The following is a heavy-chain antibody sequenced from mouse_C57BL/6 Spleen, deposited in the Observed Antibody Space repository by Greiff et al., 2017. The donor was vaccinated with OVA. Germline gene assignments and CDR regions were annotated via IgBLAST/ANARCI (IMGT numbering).Heavy chain of an antibody. CDR1: GYTFTDYN. CDR2: INPNNGGT. V-gene: IGHV1-18*01. CDR3: ARGNYYGSSSYYYAMDY. J-gene: IGHJ4*01. D-gene: IGHD1-1*01. Sequence: EVQLQQSGPELVKPGASVKIPCKASGYTFTDYNMDWVKQSPGKSLEWIGDINPNNGGTIYNQKFKGKATLTVDKSSRTAYMELRSLTSEDTAVYYCARGNYYGSSSYYYAMDYWGQGTSVTVSS.